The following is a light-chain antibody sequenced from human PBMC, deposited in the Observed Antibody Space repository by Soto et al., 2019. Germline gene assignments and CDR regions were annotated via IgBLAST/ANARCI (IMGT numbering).Light chain of an antibody. Sequence: EIVMTQSPATLSLSPGERATLSCRASQSVYTYLAWYQQKPGKAPRLLISDASHRAAGVPARFSGGGSGTAFTLTISSLEHEDFAVYYCQQRYNWPPITFGQGTRLEIK. J-gene: IGKJ5*01. CDR3: QQRYNWPPIT. CDR1: QSVYTY. CDR2: DAS. V-gene: IGKV3-11*01.